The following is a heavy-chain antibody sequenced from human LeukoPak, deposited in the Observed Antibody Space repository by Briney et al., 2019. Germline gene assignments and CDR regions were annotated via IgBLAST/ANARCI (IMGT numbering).Heavy chain of an antibody. CDR2: ISSSSSYI. Sequence: PGGSLRLSCAASGFTFSSYSTNWVRQAPGKGLEWVSYISSSSSYIYYAASVKGRFTITRDNAKNSLYLQMNRLRADDTAVYYCARGYSAHCSGGSCYVTWGQGTMVTVSS. V-gene: IGHV3-21*01. CDR1: GFTFSSYS. J-gene: IGHJ5*02. D-gene: IGHD2-15*01. CDR3: ARGYSAHCSGGSCYVT.